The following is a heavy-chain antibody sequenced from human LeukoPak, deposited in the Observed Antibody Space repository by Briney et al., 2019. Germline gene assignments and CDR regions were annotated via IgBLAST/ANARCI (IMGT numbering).Heavy chain of an antibody. J-gene: IGHJ4*02. V-gene: IGHV3-7*01. CDR2: IKQDGSDK. CDR3: VEEAYYGWGSSPTFYFDY. CDR1: GFTFSNYW. D-gene: IGHD3-10*01. Sequence: GGSLRLSCAASGFTFSNYWMGWVRQAPGKGLEWVATIKQDGSDKYYVDSVKGRFTISRDNSRNTVFLQMNRLRPEDTAVYYCVEEAYYGWGSSPTFYFDYWGQGTRVTVSS.